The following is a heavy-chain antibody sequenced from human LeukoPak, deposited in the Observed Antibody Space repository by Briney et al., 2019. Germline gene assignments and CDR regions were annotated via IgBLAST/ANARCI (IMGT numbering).Heavy chain of an antibody. J-gene: IGHJ4*02. CDR2: ISSSSSTI. V-gene: IGHV3-48*04. CDR1: GFTFSSDS. Sequence: GGSLRLSCAASGFTFSSDSMNWVRQAPGKGLEWISYISSSSSTIYYADSVKGRFTISRDNAKNSLYLQMNSLRVEDTAVHYCARGPSGYHNTGGQGTLVTVSS. CDR3: ARGPSGYHNT. D-gene: IGHD5-12*01.